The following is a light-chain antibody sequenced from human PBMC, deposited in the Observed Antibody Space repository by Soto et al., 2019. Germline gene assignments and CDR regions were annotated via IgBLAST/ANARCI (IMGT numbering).Light chain of an antibody. Sequence: QSVLTQPASVSGSPGQSIAISCTGSSSDVGDYDYVSWYQQHPGKAPKLMIYEIRNRPSGVSSRFSGSKSGNTASLTISGLQAEDEADYYCTSYTTSTTLYVFGTGTKVTVL. CDR3: TSYTTSTTLYV. J-gene: IGLJ1*01. CDR2: EIR. V-gene: IGLV2-14*01. CDR1: SSDVGDYDY.